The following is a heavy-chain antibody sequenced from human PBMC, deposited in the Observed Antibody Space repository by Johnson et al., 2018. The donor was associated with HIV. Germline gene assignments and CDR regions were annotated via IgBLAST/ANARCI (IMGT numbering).Heavy chain of an antibody. CDR2: IRYDGSNK. Sequence: VQLVESGGGVVQPGGSLRLSCAASGFTFSSYGMHWVRQAPGKGLEWVAFIRYDGSNKYYADSVKGRFTISRDNSKNTLYLQINSLRAEDTAVYYCARVSSAVTTARYGGFDIWGQGTMVTVAS. J-gene: IGHJ3*02. CDR3: ARVSSAVTTARYGGFDI. CDR1: GFTFSSYG. D-gene: IGHD4-23*01. V-gene: IGHV3-30*02.